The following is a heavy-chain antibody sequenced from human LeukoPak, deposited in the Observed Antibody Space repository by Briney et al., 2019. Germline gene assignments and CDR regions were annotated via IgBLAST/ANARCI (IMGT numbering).Heavy chain of an antibody. CDR1: GFTFSNYW. Sequence: PGGSLSLPCAASGFTFSNYWMSWVRQAPGKGLEGVANIKEDGSEKYYVDSVKGRFTISRDNARNSLYLQMNSLRAEDTAVYYCASGRQLGYWGQGTLVTVSS. V-gene: IGHV3-7*01. J-gene: IGHJ4*02. CDR2: IKEDGSEK. D-gene: IGHD6-13*01. CDR3: ASGRQLGY.